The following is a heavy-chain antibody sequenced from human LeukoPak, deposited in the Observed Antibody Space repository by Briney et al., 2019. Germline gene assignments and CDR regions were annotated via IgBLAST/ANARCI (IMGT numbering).Heavy chain of an antibody. D-gene: IGHD5-12*01. Sequence: PSETLSLTCAVYGGSFSGYYWSWIRQPPGKGLEWIGEINHSGSTNYNPSLKSRVTISVDTSKNQFSLKLSSVTAADTAVYYCARGHRGAYGDYWGQGTLVTVSS. V-gene: IGHV4-34*01. J-gene: IGHJ4*02. CDR1: GGSFSGYY. CDR2: INHSGST. CDR3: ARGHRGAYGDY.